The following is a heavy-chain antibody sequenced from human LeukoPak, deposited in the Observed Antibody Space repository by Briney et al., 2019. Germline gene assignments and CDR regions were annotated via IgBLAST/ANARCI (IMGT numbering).Heavy chain of an antibody. D-gene: IGHD1-26*01. CDR1: GGSFSGYY. Sequence: PSETLSLTRAVYGGSFSGYYWSWIRQPPGKGLEWIGEINHSGSTNYNPSLKSRVTISVDTSKNQFSLKLSSVTAADTAVYYCAREWQLSGFDYWGQGTLVTVSS. CDR2: INHSGST. V-gene: IGHV4-34*01. J-gene: IGHJ4*02. CDR3: AREWQLSGFDY.